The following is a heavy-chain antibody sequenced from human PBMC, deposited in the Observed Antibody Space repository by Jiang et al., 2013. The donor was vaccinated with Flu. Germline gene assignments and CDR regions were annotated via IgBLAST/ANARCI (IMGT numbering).Heavy chain of an antibody. D-gene: IGHD3-9*01. CDR2: IFHSGNT. Sequence: GSGLVKPSQTLSLTCTVSGGSISSGSYSWNWVRQPPGKGLEWIGDIFHSGNTHYNVSLKSRVAISLDTSKNQFSLKLSSVTAADTAVYYCARMFWVPFDWPRRLRVRLGRRRGQGTTVIRLL. J-gene: IGHJ6*02. CDR1: GGSISSGSYS. CDR3: ARMFWVPFDWPRRLRVRLGRR. V-gene: IGHV4-30-4*07.